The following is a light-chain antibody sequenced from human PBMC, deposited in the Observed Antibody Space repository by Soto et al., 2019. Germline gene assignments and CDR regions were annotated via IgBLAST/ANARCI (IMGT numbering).Light chain of an antibody. CDR1: QSLVYSDGNTY. CDR2: KVS. Sequence: DVVMTQSPLSLPVTLGQPASISCRSSQSLVYSDGNTYLNWFQQRPGQSPRRLIYKVSNRDSGVRERLRGSGSVINFTLKTSRVEAEDVGFYYGIQGKHGPLTSGGGTKVEIK. V-gene: IGKV2-30*01. J-gene: IGKJ4*01. CDR3: IQGKHGPLT.